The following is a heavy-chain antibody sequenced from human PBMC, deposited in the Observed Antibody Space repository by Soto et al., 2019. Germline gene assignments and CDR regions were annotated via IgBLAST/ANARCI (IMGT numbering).Heavy chain of an antibody. CDR3: AGSGDGYSGFSSSFDW. CDR2: INPSGGST. V-gene: IGHV1-46*01. Sequence: GASVKVSCKTSGGTFSNDIITWVRQAPGQGLEWMGIINPSGGSTSYAQKFQGRVTMTRDTSTSTVYMELSSLRSEDTAVYYCAGSGDGYSGFSSSFDWWGQGTLVTVS. CDR1: GGTFSNDI. J-gene: IGHJ4*02. D-gene: IGHD5-12*01.